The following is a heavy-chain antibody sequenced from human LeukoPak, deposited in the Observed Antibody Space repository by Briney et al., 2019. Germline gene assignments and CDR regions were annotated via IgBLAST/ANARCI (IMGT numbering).Heavy chain of an antibody. J-gene: IGHJ3*02. Sequence: GGSLRLSCAASGFTFSSYSMNWVRQAPWKGLEWVSSISSSSSYIYYADSVKGRFTISRDNAKNSLYLQMNSLRAEDTAVYYCAREGDMVRGIIAAFDIWGQGTMVTVSS. CDR2: ISSSSSYI. V-gene: IGHV3-21*01. D-gene: IGHD3-10*01. CDR3: AREGDMVRGIIAAFDI. CDR1: GFTFSSYS.